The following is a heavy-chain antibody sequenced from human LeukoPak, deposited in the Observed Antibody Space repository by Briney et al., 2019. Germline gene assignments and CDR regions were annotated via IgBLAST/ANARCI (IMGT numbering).Heavy chain of an antibody. J-gene: IGHJ5*02. Sequence: SQTLSLTCAVSGGSISSGGYSWSWIRQPPGKGLEWIGYIYHSGSTYYNPSLKSRVTISVDRSKNQFSLKLSSVTAADTAVYYCARRAAAVRGNWFDPWGQGTLVTVSS. V-gene: IGHV4-30-2*01. CDR1: GGSISSGGYS. D-gene: IGHD6-13*01. CDR3: ARRAAAVRGNWFDP. CDR2: IYHSGST.